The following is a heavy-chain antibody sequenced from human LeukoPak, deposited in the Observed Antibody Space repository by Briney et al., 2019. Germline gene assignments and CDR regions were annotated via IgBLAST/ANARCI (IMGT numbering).Heavy chain of an antibody. D-gene: IGHD6-19*01. Sequence: GGSLRLSCAASGFTFSSYAMHWVRQAPGNGLEWVAVISYDGSNKYYADSVKGRFTISRDNSKNTLYLQMNSLRAEDTAVYYCARGPPLWSKIAVAGTDFDYWGQGTLVTVSS. J-gene: IGHJ4*02. V-gene: IGHV3-30-3*01. CDR1: GFTFSSYA. CDR3: ARGPPLWSKIAVAGTDFDY. CDR2: ISYDGSNK.